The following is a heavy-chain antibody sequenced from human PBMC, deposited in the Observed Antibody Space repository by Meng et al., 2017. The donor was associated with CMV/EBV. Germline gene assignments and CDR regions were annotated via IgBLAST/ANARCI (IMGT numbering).Heavy chain of an antibody. CDR1: GFTFSKAW. D-gene: IGHD2-15*01. CDR3: AADILSVGGTFDL. J-gene: IGHJ4*01. V-gene: IGHV3-74*01. Sequence: CVVSGFTFSKAWMHCVRQTPGKGVGWGSYTDGGRTAYAASVESRFTISRDNAENTLYLQMNSLRADDTAVYYCAADILSVGGTFDLWGHGALVTVSS. CDR2: TDGGRT.